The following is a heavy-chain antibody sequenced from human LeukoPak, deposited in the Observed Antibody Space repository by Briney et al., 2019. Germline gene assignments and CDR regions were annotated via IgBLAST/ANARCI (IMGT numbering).Heavy chain of an antibody. CDR1: GGSFSGYY. CDR2: INHSGST. J-gene: IGHJ5*02. V-gene: IGHV4-34*01. CDR3: ARGVLRYFDWLPPYNWFDP. D-gene: IGHD3-9*01. Sequence: WETLSLTCAVYGGSFSGYYWSWIRQPPGKGLEWIGEINHSGSTNYNPSLKSRVTISVDTSKNQFSLKLSSVTAADTAVYYCARGVLRYFDWLPPYNWFDPWGQRTLVTVSS.